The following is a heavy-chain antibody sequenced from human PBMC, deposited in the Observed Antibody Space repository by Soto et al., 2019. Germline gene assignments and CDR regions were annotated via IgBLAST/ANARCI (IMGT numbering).Heavy chain of an antibody. J-gene: IGHJ6*02. CDR2: IYYSGST. V-gene: IGHV4-59*01. CDR3: ARDARGGTISPYYYGMDV. D-gene: IGHD1-26*01. CDR1: GGSISSYY. Sequence: AAETLSLTFTVSGGSISSYYWSWIGQPPGKGLEWIGYIYYSGSTNYNPSLKSRVTISVDTSKNQFSLKLSSVTAADTAVYYCARDARGGTISPYYYGMDVWGQGTTVT.